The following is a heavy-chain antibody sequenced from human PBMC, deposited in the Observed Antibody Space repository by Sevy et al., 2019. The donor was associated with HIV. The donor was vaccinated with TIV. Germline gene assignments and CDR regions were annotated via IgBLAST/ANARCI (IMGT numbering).Heavy chain of an antibody. Sequence: GGSLRLSCTASGVTVSTNYMSWVRLAPGKGLEWVAVIYSSGSAYYPGSVRGRFTISRDNSKNTLYLQMNSLRPEDTAVYYCARNVPVPGAGSDYFDYWGQGTLVTVSS. CDR3: ARNVPVPGAGSDYFDY. J-gene: IGHJ4*02. D-gene: IGHD2-2*01. V-gene: IGHV3-53*01. CDR2: IYSSGSA. CDR1: GVTVSTNY.